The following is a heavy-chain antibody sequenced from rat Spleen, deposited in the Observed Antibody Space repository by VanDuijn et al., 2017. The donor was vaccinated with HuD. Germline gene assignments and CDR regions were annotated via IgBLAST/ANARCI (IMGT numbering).Heavy chain of an antibody. CDR1: AYSIKSSYR. V-gene: IGHV3-3*01. Sequence: EVQLQESGPGLVKPSQSLSLTCSVTAYSIKSSYRWNWIRKFPGNKLEWLGYINSAGTTNYNPSLKSRISITRDTSKNQFFLQVNSVTAEDTATYYCARSYGVHYYLPFADWGQGTLVTVSS. D-gene: IGHD1-1*01. CDR2: INSAGTT. CDR3: ARSYGVHYYLPFAD. J-gene: IGHJ3*01.